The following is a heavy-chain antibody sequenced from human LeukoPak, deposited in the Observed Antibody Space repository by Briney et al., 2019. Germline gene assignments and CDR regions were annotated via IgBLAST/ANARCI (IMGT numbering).Heavy chain of an antibody. J-gene: IGHJ4*02. CDR3: ASSPGNYFDY. CDR1: EGTFSSYA. V-gene: IGHV1-69*13. Sequence: GASVKVSCKASEGTFSSYAISWVRQAPGQGLEWMGGIIPIFGTANYAQKFQGRVTITADESTSTAYMELSSLRSEDTAVYYCASSPGNYFDYWGQGTLVTVSS. CDR2: IIPIFGTA.